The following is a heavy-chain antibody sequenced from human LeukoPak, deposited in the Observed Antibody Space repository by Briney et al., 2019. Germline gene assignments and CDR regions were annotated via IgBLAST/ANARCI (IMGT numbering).Heavy chain of an antibody. J-gene: IGHJ5*02. CDR1: GGTFSSYA. Sequence: ASVKVSRKASGGTFSSYAISWVRQAPGQGLDWMGGIIPIFGTANYAQKFQGRVTITTDESTSTAYMELSSLRSEDTAVYYCARQSVQGSRFDPWGQGTLVTVSS. D-gene: IGHD6-13*01. CDR3: ARQSVQGSRFDP. CDR2: IIPIFGTA. V-gene: IGHV1-69*05.